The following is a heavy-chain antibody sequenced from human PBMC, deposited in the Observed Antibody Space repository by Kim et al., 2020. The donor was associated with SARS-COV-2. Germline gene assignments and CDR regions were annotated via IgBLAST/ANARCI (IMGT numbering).Heavy chain of an antibody. D-gene: IGHD5-18*01. V-gene: IGHV3-53*01. CDR2: IYSGGST. CDR3: ARGGYSYGPPQKEPFDY. Sequence: GGSLRLSCAASGFTVSSNYMSWVRQAPGKGLEWVSVIYSGGSTYYADSVKGRFTISRDNSKNTLYLQMNSLRAEDTAVYYCARGGYSYGPPQKEPFDYWGQGTLVTVSS. CDR1: GFTVSSNY. J-gene: IGHJ4*02.